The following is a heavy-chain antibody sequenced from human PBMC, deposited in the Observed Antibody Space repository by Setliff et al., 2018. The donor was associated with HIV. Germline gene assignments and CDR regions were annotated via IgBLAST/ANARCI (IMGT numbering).Heavy chain of an antibody. Sequence: NPSETLSLTCTVSGGSIGGYYWSRIRQPPGTGLEWLGCIYSGGSTNYNPSLESRVTISLDTCKNQFSLKLSSVTAADTAVYYCASLDGSESPYIYYYYMDVWGKGTAVTVSS. D-gene: IGHD3-10*01. CDR1: GGSIGGYY. V-gene: IGHV4-4*08. CDR3: ASLDGSESPYIYYYYMDV. CDR2: IYSGGST. J-gene: IGHJ6*03.